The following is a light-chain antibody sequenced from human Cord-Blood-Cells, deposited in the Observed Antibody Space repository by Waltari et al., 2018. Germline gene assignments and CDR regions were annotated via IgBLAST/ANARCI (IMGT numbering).Light chain of an antibody. V-gene: IGKV4-1*01. CDR1: QSVLYSSNKKNY. J-gene: IGKJ2*03. Sequence: DIALTQSPDSLAVSLCQRATINCKSSQSVLYSSNKKNYLPGYQQKPGQPPKLLIYWATTRESGVPDRFSGSGSGTDFTLTISSLQAEDVAVYYCQQYYSTPYSFGQGTKLEIK. CDR3: QQYYSTPYS. CDR2: WAT.